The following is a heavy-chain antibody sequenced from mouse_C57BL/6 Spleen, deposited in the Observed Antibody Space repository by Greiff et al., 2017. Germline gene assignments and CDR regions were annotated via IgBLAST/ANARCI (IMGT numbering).Heavy chain of an antibody. CDR1: GYAFSSYW. J-gene: IGHJ3*01. CDR3: ARQGPSSNWFAY. Sequence: QVQLQQSGAELVKPGASVKISCKASGYAFSSYWMNWVKQRPGKGLEWIGQIYPGDGDTNYNGKFKGKATLTADKSSSTAYMQRSSLTSEDSAVXFCARQGPSSNWFAYWGQGTLVTVSA. V-gene: IGHV1-80*01. CDR2: IYPGDGDT.